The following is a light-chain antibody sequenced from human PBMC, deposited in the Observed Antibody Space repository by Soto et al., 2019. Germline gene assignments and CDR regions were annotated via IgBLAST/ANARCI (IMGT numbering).Light chain of an antibody. V-gene: IGLV2-8*01. CDR3: SSYAGTHIV. J-gene: IGLJ1*01. Sequence: QSVLTQPPSASGSPGQSVAISCTGNSSDVGAYDYVSWYQQHPGKAPKLLIYDVNKRPSGVPDRFSGSKSGNTASLTVSGLQAEDEADYYCSSYAGTHIVFGTGTKVTVL. CDR1: SSDVGAYDY. CDR2: DVN.